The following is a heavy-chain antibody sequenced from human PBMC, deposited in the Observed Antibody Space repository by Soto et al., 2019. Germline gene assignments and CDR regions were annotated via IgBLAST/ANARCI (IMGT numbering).Heavy chain of an antibody. J-gene: IGHJ4*02. D-gene: IGHD2-8*01. CDR3: ASTIIMVYASVVIRYFDY. CDR1: GGSISSSSYY. V-gene: IGHV4-39*01. Sequence: SETLSLTCTVSGGSISSSSYYWGWIRQPPGKGLEWIGSIYYSGSTYYNPSLKSRVTISVDTSKNQFSLKLSSATAADTAVYYCASTIIMVYASVVIRYFDYWGQGTLVTVSA. CDR2: IYYSGST.